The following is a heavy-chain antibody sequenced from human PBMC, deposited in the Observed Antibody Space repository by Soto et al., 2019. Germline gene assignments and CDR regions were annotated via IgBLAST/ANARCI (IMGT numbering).Heavy chain of an antibody. D-gene: IGHD3-16*02. J-gene: IGHJ4*02. CDR2: IKSKTDGGTT. Sequence: SGGSLRLSCGASGFTFINAWMSWVRQAPGKGLEWVGRIKSKTDGGTTDYAAPVKGRFTISRDDSKNTLYLQMNSLKTEDTAVYYCTTGWTYDYVWGSYRSIDYWGQGTLVTVSS. V-gene: IGHV3-15*01. CDR1: GFTFINAW. CDR3: TTGWTYDYVWGSYRSIDY.